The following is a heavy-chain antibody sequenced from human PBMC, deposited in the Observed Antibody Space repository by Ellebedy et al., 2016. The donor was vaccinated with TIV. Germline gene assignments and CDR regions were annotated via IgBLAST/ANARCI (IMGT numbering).Heavy chain of an antibody. V-gene: IGHV3-74*01. Sequence: GGSLRLSRAASGFTFSSHWMHWVRQAPGKGLVWVSRINSDGSSASYADSVRGRFTISRDNAKNTLYVQMNSLRVEDTAVYYCARGPMSSGRYYSGDYWGQGTLVTVSS. J-gene: IGHJ4*02. CDR3: ARGPMSSGRYYSGDY. CDR2: INSDGSSA. D-gene: IGHD3-10*01. CDR1: GFTFSSHW.